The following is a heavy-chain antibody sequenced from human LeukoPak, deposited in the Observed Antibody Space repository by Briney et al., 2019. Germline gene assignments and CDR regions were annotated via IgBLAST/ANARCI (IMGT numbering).Heavy chain of an antibody. CDR3: VRDAEIGP. CDR2: INYDGSFT. J-gene: IGHJ5*02. Sequence: GGSLRLSCAASGFTFTNYWMHWVRQAPGKGLVWVSRINYDGSFTNYADCVKGRFTVSRDNAKMTVFLQMNSLRAEDTCVYYCVRDAEIGPWGQGTLVTVSS. CDR1: GFTFTNYW. V-gene: IGHV3-74*01.